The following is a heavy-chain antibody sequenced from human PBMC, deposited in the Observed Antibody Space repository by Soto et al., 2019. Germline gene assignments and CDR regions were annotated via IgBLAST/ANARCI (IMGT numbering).Heavy chain of an antibody. CDR3: AREGYCSSTSWYAGFFDL. V-gene: IGHV3-33*01. D-gene: IGHD2-2*01. CDR1: GFTFSSYG. J-gene: IGHJ4*02. CDR2: IWYDGSNK. Sequence: SLRLSCAASGFTFSSYGMHWVRQAPGKGLEWVAVIWYDGSNKYYADSVKGRFTISRDNSKNTLYLQMNSLRAEDTAVYYCAREGYCSSTSWYAGFFDLWGQGTLVTVPS.